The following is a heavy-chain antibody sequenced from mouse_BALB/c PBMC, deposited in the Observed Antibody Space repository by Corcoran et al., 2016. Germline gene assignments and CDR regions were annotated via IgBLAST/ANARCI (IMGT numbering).Heavy chain of an antibody. CDR2: INPYNGGT. Sequence: EVQLQQSGPELVKPGASMKIPFKASGYSFTGYTMNWVKQSHGKNLDWIGLINPYNGGTSYNQKFKGKATLTVDKSSSTAYMELLSLTSEDSAVYSCARPAIDYAMDYWGQGTSVTVSS. D-gene: IGHD2-12*01. CDR1: GYSFTGYT. J-gene: IGHJ4*01. CDR3: ARPAIDYAMDY. V-gene: IGHV1-18*01.